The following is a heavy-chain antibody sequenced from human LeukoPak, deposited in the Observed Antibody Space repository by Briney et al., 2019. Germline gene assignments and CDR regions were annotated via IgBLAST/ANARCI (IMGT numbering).Heavy chain of an antibody. V-gene: IGHV1-2*02. D-gene: IGHD3-22*01. CDR1: GYTFTDYY. Sequence: ASVKVSCKASGYTFTDYYMHWVRQAPGQGLEWMGWINPNSGGTNYAQKFQGRVTMTRDTSISTAYMELSRLRSDDTAVYYCARSTRDSSGFPFDYWGQGTLVTVSS. CDR3: ARSTRDSSGFPFDY. J-gene: IGHJ4*02. CDR2: INPNSGGT.